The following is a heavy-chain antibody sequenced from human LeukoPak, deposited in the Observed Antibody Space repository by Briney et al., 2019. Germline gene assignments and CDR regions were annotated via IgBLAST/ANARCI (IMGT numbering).Heavy chain of an antibody. Sequence: PGGSLRLSCAASGFTFSSYGMHWVRQARGKGLEGGAFIRYDGSNKYYADSVKGRFTISRDNSKSTLYLQMNSLRAEDTAVYYCAKLYEQLAFYYYYYMDVWGKGTTVTVSS. CDR1: GFTFSSYG. CDR2: IRYDGSNK. D-gene: IGHD6-6*01. V-gene: IGHV3-30*02. CDR3: AKLYEQLAFYYYYYMDV. J-gene: IGHJ6*03.